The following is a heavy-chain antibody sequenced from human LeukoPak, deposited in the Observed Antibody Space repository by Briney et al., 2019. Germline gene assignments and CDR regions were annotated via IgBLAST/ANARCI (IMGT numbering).Heavy chain of an antibody. CDR1: GGSISSSSHY. V-gene: IGHV4-39*01. CDR3: ARHEAEADY. Sequence: PSETLSLTCTVSGGSISSSSHYWGWIRQPPGKGLEWIGSIYYSGSTYYNPSLKSRVTISVDASKNQFSLKLSSVTAADTAVYYCARHEAEADYWGQGTLVTVSS. J-gene: IGHJ4*02. CDR2: IYYSGST.